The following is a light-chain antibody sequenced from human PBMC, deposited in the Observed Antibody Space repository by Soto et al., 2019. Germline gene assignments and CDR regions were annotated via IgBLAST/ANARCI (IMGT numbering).Light chain of an antibody. CDR2: EGS. J-gene: IGLJ2*01. V-gene: IGLV2-23*01. Sequence: QSALTQPASVSGSPGQSITLSCTRSSSGVESYYLVSWYQHHPGKALKLIIYEGSQRPSGVSDRFSGSKSGDTASLTISGVQAEDEADYYCSSHAGTVVFGGGTKLTVL. CDR1: SSGVESYYL. CDR3: SSHAGTVV.